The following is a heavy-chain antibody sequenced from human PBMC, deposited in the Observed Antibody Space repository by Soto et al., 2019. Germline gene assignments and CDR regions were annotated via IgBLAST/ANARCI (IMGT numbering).Heavy chain of an antibody. CDR2: INHSGSA. CDR3: WRQPGHCGSTTCFGYYSVDV. V-gene: IGHV4-34*01. D-gene: IGHD2-2*01. J-gene: IGHJ6*02. CDR1: GESFSGHI. Sequence: SETLSLTCAVYGESFSGHIWTWIRQTPGKGLQWIGQINHSGSASYNPSLKSRITISVHTSNSQFSLELSSVTAADTAVYYCWRQPGHCGSTTCFGYYSVDVWGQGTTVTVSS.